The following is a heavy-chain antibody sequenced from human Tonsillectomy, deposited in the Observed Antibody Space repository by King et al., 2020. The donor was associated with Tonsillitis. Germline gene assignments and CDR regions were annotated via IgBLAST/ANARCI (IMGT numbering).Heavy chain of an antibody. CDR1: GFTFSSYA. D-gene: IGHD3-3*01. CDR3: AKDRDFWSPHGMDV. CDR2: LSGSGGST. J-gene: IGHJ6*02. V-gene: IGHV3-23*04. Sequence: VQLVESGGGLIQPGGSLRLSYAASGFTFSSYAMNWVRQAPGKGLEWVSGLSGSGGSTYYADSVEGRFAISRDNSKNTLYLQMNSLRAEDTAVYYCAKDRDFWSPHGMDVWGQGTTVTVSS.